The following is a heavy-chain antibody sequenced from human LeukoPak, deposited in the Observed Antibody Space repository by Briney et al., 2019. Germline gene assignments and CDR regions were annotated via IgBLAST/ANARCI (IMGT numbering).Heavy chain of an antibody. V-gene: IGHV1-46*01. D-gene: IGHD6-6*01. CDR2: INPTGGST. CDR3: ARTAARRFDY. CDR1: GYTFTSYY. J-gene: IGHJ4*02. Sequence: WASVKVSCKASGYTFTSYYMHWVRQAPGQGLEWMGIINPTGGSTTYAQKFQGRVTMTRDTSTSTVYMELSSLRSDDTAVYYCARTAARRFDYWGQGTLVTVSS.